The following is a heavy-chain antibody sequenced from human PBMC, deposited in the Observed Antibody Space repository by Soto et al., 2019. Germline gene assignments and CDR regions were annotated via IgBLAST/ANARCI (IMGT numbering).Heavy chain of an antibody. Sequence: EVQLVESGGGLVKPGGSVRLSCAASGFTFSNAWMSWVRQAPGKGLEWVGRIKSKSAGGTTEYDAPVKDRFTISRDDSKNTLYLHRNSLKIGDTVVYYCARGHRSSGKIFDSWGQGTRVTVSS. CDR3: ARGHRSSGKIFDS. CDR1: GFTFSNAW. D-gene: IGHD3-22*01. J-gene: IGHJ4*02. V-gene: IGHV3-15*01. CDR2: IKSKSAGGTT.